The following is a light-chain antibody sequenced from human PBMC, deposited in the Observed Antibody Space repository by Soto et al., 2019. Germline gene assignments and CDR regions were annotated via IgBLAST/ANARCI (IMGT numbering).Light chain of an antibody. CDR1: SRDIGGYNY. CDR2: EVT. J-gene: IGLJ1*01. Sequence: QSVLAQPASVSGSPGQSITISCTGTSRDIGGYNYVSWYQQYPGTAPKLMIYEVTDRPSGVSNRFSGSKSGNTASLTISGLQADDESEYYCSSYTSRITPGFGTGTKV. CDR3: SSYTSRITPG. V-gene: IGLV2-14*01.